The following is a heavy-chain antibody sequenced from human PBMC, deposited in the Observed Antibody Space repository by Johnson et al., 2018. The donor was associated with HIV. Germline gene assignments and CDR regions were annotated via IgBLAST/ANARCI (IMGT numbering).Heavy chain of an antibody. CDR1: GFTFSDHY. Sequence: VQLVESGGGVVQPGGSLRLSCAASGFTFSDHYMDWVRQAPGQGLEWVGRTRNKANSYTTEYAASVKGRFTISRDDSKNTLYLQMNSLRAEDTAVYYCARHFRGGDRGAFDIWGQGTMVTVSS. CDR2: TRNKANSYTT. V-gene: IGHV3-72*01. CDR3: ARHFRGGDRGAFDI. J-gene: IGHJ3*02. D-gene: IGHD3-10*01.